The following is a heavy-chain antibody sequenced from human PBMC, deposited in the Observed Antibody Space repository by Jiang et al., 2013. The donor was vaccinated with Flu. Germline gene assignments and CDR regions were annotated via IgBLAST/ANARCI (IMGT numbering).Heavy chain of an antibody. V-gene: IGHV1-18*04. J-gene: IGHJ6*03. D-gene: IGHD3-3*01. CDR1: YG. Sequence: YGISWVRQAPGQGLEWMGWISAYNGNTNYAQKLQGRVTMTTDTSTSTAYMELRSLRSDDTAVYYCARSGQFWSGYYTSDYYYMDVWGKGTTVTVSS. CDR2: ISAYNGNT. CDR3: ARSGQFWSGYYTSDYYYMDV.